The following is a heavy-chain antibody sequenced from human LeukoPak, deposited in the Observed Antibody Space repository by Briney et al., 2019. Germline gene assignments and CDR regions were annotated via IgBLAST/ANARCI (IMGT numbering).Heavy chain of an antibody. D-gene: IGHD3-22*01. J-gene: IGHJ6*02. CDR1: GYTFTSYD. Sequence: SVKVSCKASGYTFTSYDINWVRQATGQGLEWMGRIIPILGIANYAQKLQGRVTITADKSTSTAYMELSSLRSEDTAVYYCARAGPVMIVVVPWAYYGMDVWGQGTTVTVSS. CDR2: IIPILGIA. V-gene: IGHV1-69*04. CDR3: ARAGPVMIVVVPWAYYGMDV.